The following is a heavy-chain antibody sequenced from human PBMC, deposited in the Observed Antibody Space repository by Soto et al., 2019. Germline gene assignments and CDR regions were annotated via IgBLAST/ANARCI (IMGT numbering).Heavy chain of an antibody. CDR2: IDPSDSYT. CDR3: ARLYYYDSSGYYYGMDV. D-gene: IGHD3-22*01. Sequence: PVESLKISCKGSGYSFTSYWISWVRQMPGKGLEWMGRIDPSDSYTNYSPSFQGHVTISADKSISTAYLQWSSLKASDTAMYYCARLYYYDSSGYYYGMDVWGQGTTVTVSS. J-gene: IGHJ6*02. CDR1: GYSFTSYW. V-gene: IGHV5-10-1*01.